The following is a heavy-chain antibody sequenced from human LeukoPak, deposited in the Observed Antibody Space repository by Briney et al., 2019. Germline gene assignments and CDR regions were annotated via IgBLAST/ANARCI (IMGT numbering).Heavy chain of an antibody. CDR2: ISAYNGNT. D-gene: IGHD3-10*01. Sequence: GASVKVSCKASGGTFSSYAISWVRQAPGQGLEWMGWISAYNGNTNYAQKLRGRVTMTTDTSTSTAYMELRSLRSDDTAVYYCARDNIWRHDYYGSGSEDAGFDPWGQGTLVTVSS. J-gene: IGHJ5*02. V-gene: IGHV1-18*01. CDR1: GGTFSSYA. CDR3: ARDNIWRHDYYGSGSEDAGFDP.